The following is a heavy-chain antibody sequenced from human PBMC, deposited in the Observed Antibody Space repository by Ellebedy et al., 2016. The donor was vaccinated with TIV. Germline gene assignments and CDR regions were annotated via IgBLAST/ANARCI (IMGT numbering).Heavy chain of an antibody. CDR2: ISHDGSTK. CDR1: EFTFSYYA. CDR3: ATARVDVSDI. J-gene: IGHJ3*02. V-gene: IGHV3-30-3*01. Sequence: LSLTCAASEFTFSYYAMHWVRQAPGKGLEWVAVISHDGSTKYYADSVKGRFTISRDNARNSLYLQMNSLRADDTAVYYCATARVDVSDIWGQGTMVTVSS.